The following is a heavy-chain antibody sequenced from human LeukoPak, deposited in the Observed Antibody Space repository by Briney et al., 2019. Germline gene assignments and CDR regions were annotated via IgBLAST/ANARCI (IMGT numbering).Heavy chain of an antibody. CDR1: AYSISSGYY. J-gene: IGHJ4*02. Sequence: SETLSLTCAVSAYSISSGYYWGWIRQPPGKGLEWIGSIYHSGSTYYNPSLKSRVTISVDTSKNQFSLKLSSVTAADTAVYYCARLGTMRYSDYWGQGTLVTVSS. V-gene: IGHV4-38-2*01. CDR3: ARLGTMRYSDY. CDR2: IYHSGST. D-gene: IGHD3-3*01.